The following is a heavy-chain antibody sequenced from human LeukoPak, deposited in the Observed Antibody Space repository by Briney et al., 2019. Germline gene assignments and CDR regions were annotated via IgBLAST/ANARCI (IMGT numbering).Heavy chain of an antibody. Sequence: SETLSLTCTVSGGSISSYYWSWIRQPPGKGLEWIGYIYYSGSTNYNPSLKSRVTISVDTSKNQFSLKLSSVTAADTAVYYCARDHHNDFWSEDYYYYYMDVWGKGTTVTVSS. J-gene: IGHJ6*03. CDR1: GGSISSYY. CDR3: ARDHHNDFWSEDYYYYYMDV. CDR2: IYYSGST. V-gene: IGHV4-59*01. D-gene: IGHD3-3*01.